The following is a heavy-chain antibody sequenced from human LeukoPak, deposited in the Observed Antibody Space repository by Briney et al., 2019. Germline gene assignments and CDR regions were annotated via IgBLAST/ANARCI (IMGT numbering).Heavy chain of an antibody. D-gene: IGHD4-17*01. Sequence: KTGGSLRLSCAASGFTFSTYRMNWVRQAPGKGLEWVSSISSSSSYIYYADSVNGRFTISRDNAKNSLFLQMNSLRAEDAAVCYCARGVRVTTVLDYWGQGTQVTVFS. CDR2: ISSSSSYI. V-gene: IGHV3-21*06. J-gene: IGHJ4*02. CDR3: ARGVRVTTVLDY. CDR1: GFTFSTYR.